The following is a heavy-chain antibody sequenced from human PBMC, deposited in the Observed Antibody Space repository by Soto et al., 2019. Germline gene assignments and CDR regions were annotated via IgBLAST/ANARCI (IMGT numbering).Heavy chain of an antibody. Sequence: EVQLVESGGGLVKPGGSLRLSCAASGFTFSNAWMSWVRQAPGKGLEWVGRIKSKTAGGTTDYAAPVKGRFTISRDDSNNTLYLQLNSLKSEDTAAYYCTTATPYCSGGSCSALYYYYYMDVWGKGTTVTVS. D-gene: IGHD2-15*01. J-gene: IGHJ6*03. CDR2: IKSKTAGGTT. V-gene: IGHV3-15*01. CDR3: TTATPYCSGGSCSALYYYYYMDV. CDR1: GFTFSNAW.